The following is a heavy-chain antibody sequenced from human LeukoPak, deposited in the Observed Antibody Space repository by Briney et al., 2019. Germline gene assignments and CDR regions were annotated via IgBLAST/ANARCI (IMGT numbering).Heavy chain of an antibody. V-gene: IGHV5-10-1*01. D-gene: IGHD2-2*01. CDR1: GYSFTSYW. CDR2: IDPSDSYT. CDR3: ARRPPAFVVVPAAMGDRYYYYGMDV. Sequence: GESLRISCKGSGYSFTSYWISWVRQMPGKGLEWMGRIDPSDSYTNYSPSFQGHVTISADKSISTAYLQWSSLKASDTAMYYCARRPPAFVVVPAAMGDRYYYYGMDVWGQGTTVTVSS. J-gene: IGHJ6*02.